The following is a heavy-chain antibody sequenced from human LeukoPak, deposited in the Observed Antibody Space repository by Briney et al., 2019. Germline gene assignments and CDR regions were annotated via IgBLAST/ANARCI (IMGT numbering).Heavy chain of an antibody. Sequence: ASVKVSCKALGYTFTSYDINWVRQTTGQGLEWMGWMNPNSGNTGYAQKFQGRVTMTRNTSISTAYMELSSLTSEDTAVYYCARGLGSTWYNYWGQGTLVTVSS. CDR3: ARGLGSTWYNY. J-gene: IGHJ4*02. CDR1: GYTFTSYD. D-gene: IGHD6-13*01. V-gene: IGHV1-8*01. CDR2: MNPNSGNT.